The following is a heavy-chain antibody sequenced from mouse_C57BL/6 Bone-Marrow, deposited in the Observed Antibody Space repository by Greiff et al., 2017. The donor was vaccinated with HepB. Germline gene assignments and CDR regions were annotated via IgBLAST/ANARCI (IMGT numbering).Heavy chain of an antibody. Sequence: VMLVESGAELARPGASVKLSCKASGYTFTSYGISWVKQRTGQGLEWIGEIYPRSGNTYYNEKFKGKATLTADKSSSTAYMELRSLTSEDSAVYFCALIYYDYDGGLFFDYWGQGTTLTVSS. V-gene: IGHV1-81*01. CDR2: IYPRSGNT. D-gene: IGHD2-4*01. J-gene: IGHJ2*01. CDR3: ALIYYDYDGGLFFDY. CDR1: GYTFTSYG.